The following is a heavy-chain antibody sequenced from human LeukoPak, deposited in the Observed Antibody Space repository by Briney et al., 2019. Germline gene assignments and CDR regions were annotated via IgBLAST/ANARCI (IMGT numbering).Heavy chain of an antibody. Sequence: PSGTLSLTCAVSGGSISSSNWWSWVRQPPGKGLEWIGEIYHSGSTNYNPSLKSRVTISVDKSKNQFSLKLSSVTAADTAVYYCARYSYGQGRYFDYWGQGTLVTVSS. CDR2: IYHSGST. D-gene: IGHD5-18*01. J-gene: IGHJ4*02. CDR1: GGSISSSNW. CDR3: ARYSYGQGRYFDY. V-gene: IGHV4-4*02.